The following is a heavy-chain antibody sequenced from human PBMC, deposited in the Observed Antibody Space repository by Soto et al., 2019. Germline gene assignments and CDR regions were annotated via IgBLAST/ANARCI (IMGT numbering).Heavy chain of an antibody. D-gene: IGHD1-26*01. Sequence: SETLSLTCAVYGVPFSGYYWSLIRQSPGKGLEWIGEINHSGNANYNPSLKSRVTMLVDTSKNQFSLSLSSVTAADTAVYYCANLIVFHSSYYHDYWGHGTLVTVSS. CDR1: GVPFSGYY. J-gene: IGHJ4*01. CDR2: INHSGNA. CDR3: ANLIVFHSSYYHDY. V-gene: IGHV4-34*01.